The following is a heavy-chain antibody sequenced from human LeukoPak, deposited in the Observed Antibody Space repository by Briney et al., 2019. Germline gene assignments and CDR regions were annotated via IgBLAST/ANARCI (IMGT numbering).Heavy chain of an antibody. CDR2: IIPIFGTA. CDR3: ARADKGFLEWLSMRYYYMDV. V-gene: IGHV1-69*13. J-gene: IGHJ6*03. D-gene: IGHD3-3*01. Sequence: SVKVSCKASGGTFSSYAISWVRQAPGQGLEWMGGIIPIFGTANYAQKFQGRVTITADESTSTAYMELSSLRSEDTAVYYCARADKGFLEWLSMRYYYMDVWGKGTTVTVSS. CDR1: GGTFSSYA.